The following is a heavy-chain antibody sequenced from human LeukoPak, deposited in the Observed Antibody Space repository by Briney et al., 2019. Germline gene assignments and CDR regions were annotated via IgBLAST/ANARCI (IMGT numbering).Heavy chain of an antibody. V-gene: IGHV3-30*02. Sequence: GGSLRLSCSASGFIFSTYGMHWVRQAPGKGLEWVAFIRNDKSSEHYAGSVKGRFTISRDNSKNTLYLQMNSLRPEDTAVYYCAKRISGAYYSLLDYWGQGTLVIVSS. CDR2: IRNDKSSE. CDR3: AKRISGAYYSLLDY. J-gene: IGHJ4*02. CDR1: GFIFSTYG. D-gene: IGHD1-26*01.